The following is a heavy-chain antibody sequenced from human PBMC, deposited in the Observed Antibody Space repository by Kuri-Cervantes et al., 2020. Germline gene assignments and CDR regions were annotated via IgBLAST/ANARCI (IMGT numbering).Heavy chain of an antibody. J-gene: IGHJ4*02. CDR1: GFTFSSYA. CDR2: IRGSGGST. Sequence: GESLKISCAASGFTFSSYAMSWVRQAPGKGLEWVSAIRGSGGSTYYADSVKGRFTISRDNSKNKLYLQMHSLRPEDMAVYYCAKAHSSGWYYFDYWGQGTLVTVSS. D-gene: IGHD6-19*01. V-gene: IGHV3-23*01. CDR3: AKAHSSGWYYFDY.